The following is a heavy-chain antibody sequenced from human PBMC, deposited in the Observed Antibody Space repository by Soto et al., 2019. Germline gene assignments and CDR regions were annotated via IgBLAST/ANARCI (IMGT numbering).Heavy chain of an antibody. D-gene: IGHD1-7*01. CDR1: GLTFSNYA. V-gene: IGHV3-23*01. Sequence: EVRLLESGGGLVKPGGSLRLSCATSGLTFSNYAMSWVRQAPGGGLEWVSSMSGSSSTTYYADSVRGRFTISRDRSKNTLYLQTSSLRAEDPALYYCAKNQERELPRVIDFWGQGTLVTVSS. CDR2: MSGSSSTT. J-gene: IGHJ4*02. CDR3: AKNQERELPRVIDF.